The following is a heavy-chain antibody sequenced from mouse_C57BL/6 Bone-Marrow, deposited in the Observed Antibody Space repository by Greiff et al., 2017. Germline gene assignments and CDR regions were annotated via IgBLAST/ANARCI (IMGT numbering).Heavy chain of an antibody. V-gene: IGHV1-76*01. J-gene: IGHJ2*01. CDR3: ARSGGFDY. CDR1: GYTFTDYY. Sequence: QVQLQQSGAELVRPGASVKLSCKASGYTFTDYYINWVKQRPGQGLEWIARIYPGSGNTYYTEKFKGQATLTADKSSSTAYMQLSSLTSEDSAVXFCARSGGFDYWGQGTTLTVSS. D-gene: IGHD3-1*01. CDR2: IYPGSGNT.